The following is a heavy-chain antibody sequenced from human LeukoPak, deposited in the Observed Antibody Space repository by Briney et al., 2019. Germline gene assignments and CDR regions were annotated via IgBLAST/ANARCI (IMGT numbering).Heavy chain of an antibody. J-gene: IGHJ5*02. Sequence: SETLSLTCAVYGGSFSGYYWSWIRRPPGKGLEWIGEINHSGSTNYNPSLKSRVTISVDTSKNQFSLKLSSVTAADTAVYYCARGYGSGSYTSNWFDPWGQGTLVTVSS. CDR1: GGSFSGYY. CDR3: ARGYGSGSYTSNWFDP. D-gene: IGHD3-10*01. V-gene: IGHV4-34*01. CDR2: INHSGST.